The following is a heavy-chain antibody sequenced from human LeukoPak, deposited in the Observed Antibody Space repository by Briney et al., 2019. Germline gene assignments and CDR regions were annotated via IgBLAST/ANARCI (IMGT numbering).Heavy chain of an antibody. V-gene: IGHV4-59*01. CDR1: GGSISSYY. D-gene: IGHD1-1*01. J-gene: IGHJ3*02. CDR2: IYYSGST. Sequence: SETLSLTCTVSGGSISSYYWSWIRQPPGKGLEWIGYIYYSGSTNYNPSLKSRVTISVDTSKNQFSLKLSSVTAADTAVYYCARKQLALYRGAFDIWGQGTMVTVSS. CDR3: ARKQLALYRGAFDI.